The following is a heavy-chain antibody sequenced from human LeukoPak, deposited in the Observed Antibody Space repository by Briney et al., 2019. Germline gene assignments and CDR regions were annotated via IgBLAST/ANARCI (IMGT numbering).Heavy chain of an antibody. J-gene: IGHJ4*02. CDR1: RFTFSSYG. CDR2: ISGSGGST. V-gene: IGHV3-23*01. D-gene: IGHD6-13*01. Sequence: GGSLRLSCAASRFTFSSYGMSWVRQAPGKGLEWVSGISGSGGSTYYADSAKGRFTISRDNSKNTLYLQMNSLRVEDTAVYYCAKEGGLRSSWSFDFWGQGILVIVSS. CDR3: AKEGGLRSSWSFDF.